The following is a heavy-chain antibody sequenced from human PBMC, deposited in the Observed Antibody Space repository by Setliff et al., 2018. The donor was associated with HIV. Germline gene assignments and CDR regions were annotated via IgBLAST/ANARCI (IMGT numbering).Heavy chain of an antibody. CDR1: GFTFSSYG. J-gene: IGHJ4*02. D-gene: IGHD3-16*01. Sequence: HPGGSLRLSCAASGFTFSSYGMHWVRQVPGKGLEWVAVLSYQGTNIYYADSGRGRFTVSRDTSRNTLYLEINSLRPEDTGLYFCARAGTDYYYYLINWGQGTLVTVSS. V-gene: IGHV3-30*06. CDR3: ARAGTDYYYYLIN. CDR2: LSYQGTNI.